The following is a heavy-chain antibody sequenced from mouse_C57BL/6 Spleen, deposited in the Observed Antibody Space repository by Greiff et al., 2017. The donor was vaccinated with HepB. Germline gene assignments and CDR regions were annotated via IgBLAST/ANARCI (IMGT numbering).Heavy chain of an antibody. D-gene: IGHD1-1*01. CDR3: ARSLYYGSSPYAMDY. CDR1: GYAFSSSW. Sequence: VQLQQSGPELVKPGASVKISCKASGYAFSSSWMNWVKQRPGKGLEWIGRIYPGDGDTNYNGKFKGKATLTADKSSSTAYMQLSSLTSVDSAVYFCARSLYYGSSPYAMDYWGQGTSVTVSS. V-gene: IGHV1-82*01. CDR2: IYPGDGDT. J-gene: IGHJ4*01.